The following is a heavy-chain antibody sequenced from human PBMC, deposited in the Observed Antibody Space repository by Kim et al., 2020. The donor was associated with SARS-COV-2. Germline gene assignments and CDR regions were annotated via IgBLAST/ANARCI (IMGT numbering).Heavy chain of an antibody. CDR1: GDSISSYY. CDR3: AKLGGTGYSGYDAFKV. D-gene: IGHD5-12*01. V-gene: IGHV4-59*08. Sequence: SETLSLTCTVSGDSISSYYWNWIRQPPGKGLEWIGYIYYSGSTNYNPSLKSRVTISVDTSKNQFSLKLSSVTAADTAVYYCAKLGGTGYSGYDAFKVWGQGTMVTVSS. J-gene: IGHJ3*01. CDR2: IYYSGST.